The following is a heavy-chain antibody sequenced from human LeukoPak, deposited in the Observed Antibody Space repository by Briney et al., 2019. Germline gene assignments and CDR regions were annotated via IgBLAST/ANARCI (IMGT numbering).Heavy chain of an antibody. Sequence: PGGSLRLSCAASGFTVTNNYMSWVRQAPGKGLEWVSVIYAGGTTSYADSVKGRFTISRDSSKNTLYLQMNSLRAEDTAVYYCAREGYASGTRYGMDVWAQGTTVTVSS. D-gene: IGHD3-10*01. J-gene: IGHJ6*02. V-gene: IGHV3-66*01. CDR1: GFTVTNNY. CDR2: IYAGGTT. CDR3: AREGYASGTRYGMDV.